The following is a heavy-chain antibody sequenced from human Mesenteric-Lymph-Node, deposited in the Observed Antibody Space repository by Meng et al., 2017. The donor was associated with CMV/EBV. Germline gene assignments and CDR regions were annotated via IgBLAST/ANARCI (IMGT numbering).Heavy chain of an antibody. V-gene: IGHV3-30-3*01. Sequence: GESLKISCAASGFTFSSYAMHWVRQAPGKGLEWVAVISYDGSNKYYADSVKGRFTISRDNSKNTLYLQMNSLRAEDTAVYYCASSGGHIAAAGFTHYYYYGMDVWGQGTTVTVSS. J-gene: IGHJ6*02. D-gene: IGHD6-13*01. CDR2: ISYDGSNK. CDR1: GFTFSSYA. CDR3: ASSGGHIAAAGFTHYYYYGMDV.